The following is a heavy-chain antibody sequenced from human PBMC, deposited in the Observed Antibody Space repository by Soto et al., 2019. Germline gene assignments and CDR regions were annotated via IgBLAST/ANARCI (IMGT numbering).Heavy chain of an antibody. D-gene: IGHD6-13*01. J-gene: IGHJ4*02. CDR3: ARIYVSPLSSSWYYFDY. Sequence: SGPTLVNPTQTLTLTCTFSGFSLSTSGMCVSWIRQPPGKALEWLALIDWDDDKYYSTSLKTRLTISKDTSKNQVVLTMTNMDPVDTATYYCARIYVSPLSSSWYYFDYWGQGTLVTVSS. CDR2: IDWDDDK. CDR1: GFSLSTSGMC. V-gene: IGHV2-70*01.